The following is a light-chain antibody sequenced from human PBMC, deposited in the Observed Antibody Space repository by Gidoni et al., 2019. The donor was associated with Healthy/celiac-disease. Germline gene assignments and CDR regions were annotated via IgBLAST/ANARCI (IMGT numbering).Light chain of an antibody. CDR1: SSDVGDYHY. V-gene: IGLV2-14*01. Sequence: QSALIQPASVSGSSGQSITISCTGTSSDVGDYHYVSWYQQPPGQAPKLMIYDVRNRPSGVPNRFHGAKSGNTASLTISGLQSEDEAEYYCSSYTSSSTLVVFGGWTKLTVL. CDR3: SSYTSSSTLVV. CDR2: DVR. J-gene: IGLJ2*01.